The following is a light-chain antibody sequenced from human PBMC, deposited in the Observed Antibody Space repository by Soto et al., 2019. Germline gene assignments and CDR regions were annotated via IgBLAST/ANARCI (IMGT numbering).Light chain of an antibody. J-gene: IGKJ1*01. Sequence: EIVMTQSPATLSVSPGARATLSCRASQSVSSKLAWYQQKPGQAPRLLIYGASTRATGIPARFSGSGSGTEFTLTISSLQSEDFAVYYCQQYNNWPAWTFGQGIKVEIK. CDR1: QSVSSK. CDR3: QQYNNWPAWT. V-gene: IGKV3-15*01. CDR2: GAS.